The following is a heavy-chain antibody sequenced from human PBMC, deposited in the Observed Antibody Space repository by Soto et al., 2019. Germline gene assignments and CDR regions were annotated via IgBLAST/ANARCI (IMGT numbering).Heavy chain of an antibody. Sequence: PVRALRLPCAVSGFTVWIYWVTWGCQTGGRGLEWVANTNRDGSQAYYVDAVKGRFTISRDNAKNSIYLQMDSLRADDTAVYYCVTDAQNSEWLTLGYWGQGTLVTVSS. CDR3: VTDAQNSEWLTLGY. J-gene: IGHJ4*02. CDR1: GFTVWIYW. D-gene: IGHD3-9*01. CDR2: TNRDGSQA. V-gene: IGHV3-7*01.